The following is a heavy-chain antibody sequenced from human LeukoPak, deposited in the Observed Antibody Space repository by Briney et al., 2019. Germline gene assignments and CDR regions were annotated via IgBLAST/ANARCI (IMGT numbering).Heavy chain of an antibody. V-gene: IGHV1-8*01. J-gene: IGHJ5*02. CDR3: ARVSCGDCWRDWFDP. D-gene: IGHD2-21*02. Sequence: ASVKVSCKASGYTFTSYDINWVRQATGQGLEWMGWMNPNSGNTGYAQKFQGRVTMTRNTSISTAYMELSSLRSEDTAVYYCARVSCGDCWRDWFDPWGQGTLVTVSS. CDR1: GYTFTSYD. CDR2: MNPNSGNT.